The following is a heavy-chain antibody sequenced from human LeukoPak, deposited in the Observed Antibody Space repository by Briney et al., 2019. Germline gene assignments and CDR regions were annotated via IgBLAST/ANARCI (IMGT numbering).Heavy chain of an antibody. J-gene: IGHJ5*02. V-gene: IGHV3-7*01. D-gene: IGHD1-1*01. CDR3: ARLGLEVGGPNWFDP. CDR2: IKRDGSQK. Sequence: PGGSLRLSCVASGFTFSTSWMGWVRQAPGKGLEWVAHIKRDGSQKYYLDSVKGRFTISRDNAKNSLYLQMSSLRVEDTAVYYCARLGLEVGGPNWFDPWGQGTLVTVSS. CDR1: GFTFSTSW.